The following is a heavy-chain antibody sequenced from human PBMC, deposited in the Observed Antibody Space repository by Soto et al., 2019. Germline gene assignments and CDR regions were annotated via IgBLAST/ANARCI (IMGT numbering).Heavy chain of an antibody. Sequence: GGSLRLSCAASGFTFSSYWMHWVRQAPGKGLVWVSRINSDGSSTSYADSVKGRFTISRDNAKNTLYLQMNSRRAEDTAVYYCARDSAGYDSSGSWRGGGDYWGQGTLVTVSS. CDR2: INSDGSST. V-gene: IGHV3-74*01. J-gene: IGHJ4*02. CDR1: GFTFSSYW. D-gene: IGHD3-22*01. CDR3: ARDSAGYDSSGSWRGGGDY.